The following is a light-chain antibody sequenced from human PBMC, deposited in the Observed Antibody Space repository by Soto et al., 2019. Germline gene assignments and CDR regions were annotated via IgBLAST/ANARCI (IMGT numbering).Light chain of an antibody. CDR2: EVT. Sequence: QSALTQPASVSGSPGQSITISCTGTSNDVGAYDYVSWYQQHPGKAPKLIIYEVTYRPSGVSNRFSGSQSGNTASLTISRVEAGDEADYYCQVWDSSSDHVVFGGGTKVTVL. CDR1: SNDVGAYDY. J-gene: IGLJ2*01. CDR3: QVWDSSSDHVV. V-gene: IGLV2-14*01.